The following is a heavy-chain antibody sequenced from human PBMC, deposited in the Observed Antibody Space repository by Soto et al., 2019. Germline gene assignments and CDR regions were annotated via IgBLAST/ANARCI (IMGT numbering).Heavy chain of an antibody. CDR1: GGSISSGGNY. J-gene: IGHJ4*02. CDR3: ARGHYGNYDNSGYYSLIFDY. D-gene: IGHD3-22*01. CDR2: IHDSGGT. Sequence: SETLSLTCTVSGGSISSGGNYWSWIRQHPGKGLEWIGYIHDSGGTYYNPSLKSRVTISVDTSKNQFSLRLSSVTAADTAVYYCARGHYGNYDNSGYYSLIFDYWGQGTPVTVS. V-gene: IGHV4-31*03.